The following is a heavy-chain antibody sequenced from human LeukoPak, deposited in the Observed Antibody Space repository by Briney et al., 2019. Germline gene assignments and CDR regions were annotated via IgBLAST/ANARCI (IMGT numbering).Heavy chain of an antibody. CDR3: VVQAGLTYYDISFDS. CDR1: RLKISDYS. V-gene: IGHV3-11*01. J-gene: IGHJ5*01. Sequence: GGSLRLSCAASRLKISDYSMSWIRQSPGKGLEWVSSINNGGGVIQYANSVKGRFTISRDNAKNSLYLQMNSLTAEDTAVYYCVVQAGLTYYDISFDSWGQGTLVTVSS. D-gene: IGHD3-9*01. CDR2: INNGGGVI.